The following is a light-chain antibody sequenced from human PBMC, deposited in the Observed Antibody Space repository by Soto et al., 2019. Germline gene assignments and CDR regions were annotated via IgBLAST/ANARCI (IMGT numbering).Light chain of an antibody. J-gene: IGKJ1*01. V-gene: IGKV1-12*01. CDR3: QQVNSFPWT. CDR1: QGVGSW. CDR2: AAS. Sequence: DIQMTQSPSSVSAPVGDRVTITCRASQGVGSWLAWYQQKPGKAPKLLIFAASSLQSGVPSRFSGSGSGTDFTLTISSLQPEDVASYYCQQVNSFPWTFGQGTEVEIK.